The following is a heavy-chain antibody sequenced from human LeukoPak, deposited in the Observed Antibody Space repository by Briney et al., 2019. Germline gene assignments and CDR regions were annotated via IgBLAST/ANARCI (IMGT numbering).Heavy chain of an antibody. CDR1: GFTFSSYW. V-gene: IGHV3-21*05. CDR3: AREGDSSGYFDY. Sequence: GGSLRLSCAASGFTFSSYWMHWVRQAPGKGLEWVSYISSSSSYINYADSVKGRFTISRDNAKNSLYLQMNSLRAEDTAVYYCAREGDSSGYFDYWGQGTLVTVSP. J-gene: IGHJ4*02. D-gene: IGHD3-22*01. CDR2: ISSSSSYI.